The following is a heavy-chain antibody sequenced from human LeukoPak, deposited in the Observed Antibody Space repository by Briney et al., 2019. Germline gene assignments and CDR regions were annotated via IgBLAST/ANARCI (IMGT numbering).Heavy chain of an antibody. CDR2: IYYSGST. CDR1: GGSISSGGYS. CDR3: ARAPQGSWYLFDY. J-gene: IGHJ4*02. V-gene: IGHV4-31*11. D-gene: IGHD6-13*01. Sequence: SETLSLTCAVSGGSISSGGYSWSWIRQHPGKGLEWIGYIYYSGSTYYNPSLKSRVTISVDTSKNQFSLKLSSVTAADTAVYYCARAPQGSWYLFDYWGQGTLVTVSS.